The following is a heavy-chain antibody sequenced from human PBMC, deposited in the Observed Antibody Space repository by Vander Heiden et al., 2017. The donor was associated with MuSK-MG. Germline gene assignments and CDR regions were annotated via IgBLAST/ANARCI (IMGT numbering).Heavy chain of an antibody. CDR2: TRNKANSYTT. CDR3: ARAGRGPWFGELFDYYYYGMDV. Sequence: EVQLVESGGGLVQPGGSLRLSCAASGFTFSDHYMDWVRQAPGKGLEWGGRTRNKANSYTTEYAASVKGRFTISRDDSKNSLYLQMNSLKTEDTAVYYCARAGRGPWFGELFDYYYYGMDVWGQGTTVTVSS. D-gene: IGHD3-10*01. J-gene: IGHJ6*02. V-gene: IGHV3-72*01. CDR1: GFTFSDHY.